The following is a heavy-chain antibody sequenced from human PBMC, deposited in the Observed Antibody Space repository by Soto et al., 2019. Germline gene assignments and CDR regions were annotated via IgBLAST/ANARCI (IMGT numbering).Heavy chain of an antibody. CDR1: GGSIREYY. Sequence: SETLSLTCTVSGGSIREYYWNWIRQPPGRGLEWIGNIYHGGSTNYRPSLKSRVSISVDTPKNEFSLKLSSVTAADTGVYFCARQAKYRGHDYGLDYWGRGTLVTVSS. J-gene: IGHJ4*02. CDR3: ARQAKYRGHDYGLDY. CDR2: IYHGGST. V-gene: IGHV4-59*01. D-gene: IGHD5-12*01.